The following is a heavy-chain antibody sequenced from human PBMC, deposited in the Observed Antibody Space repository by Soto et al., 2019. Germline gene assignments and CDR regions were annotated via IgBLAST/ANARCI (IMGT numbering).Heavy chain of an antibody. V-gene: IGHV3-23*01. CDR2: ISGSGGST. CDR1: GFTFSSYA. CDR3: AKAKYYDFWSAAFDY. Sequence: GGSLRLSCAASGFTFSSYAMSWVRQAPGKGLEWVSAISGSGGSTYYADSVKGRFTISRDNSKNTLYLQMNSLRAEDTAVYYCAKAKYYDFWSAAFDYWGQGTLVTVSS. J-gene: IGHJ4*02. D-gene: IGHD3-3*01.